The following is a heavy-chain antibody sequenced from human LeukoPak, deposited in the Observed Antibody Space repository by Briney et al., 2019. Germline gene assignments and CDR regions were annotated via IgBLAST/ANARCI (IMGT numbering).Heavy chain of an antibody. CDR2: INGGGGAI. J-gene: IGHJ4*02. Sequence: AGGSLRLSCAASGFTLSSSAVSWVRQAPGKGLEWLSTINGGGGAIYYADSVTGRFTISSDTSQNTLYLQMNSLRAEDTAVYYCARAFIGSYYVGDFWGRGTLVTVSS. D-gene: IGHD1-26*01. V-gene: IGHV3-23*01. CDR1: GFTLSSSA. CDR3: ARAFIGSYYVGDF.